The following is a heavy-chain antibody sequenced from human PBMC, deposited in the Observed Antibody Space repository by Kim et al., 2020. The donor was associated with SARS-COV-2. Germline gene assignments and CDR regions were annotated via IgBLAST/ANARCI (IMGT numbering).Heavy chain of an antibody. CDR3: TKDVGLAAAGLHGMDV. Sequence: ASVKVSCKASGYIFTTYSIIWVRQAPGQGLEWMGWINTKTGNPEYAQGFKGRFAFSVDTSVNTAYLQISSLKAEDTAVYFCTKDVGLAAAGLHGMDVWGQGTTVTVTS. CDR2: INTKTGNP. V-gene: IGHV7-4-1*02. D-gene: IGHD6-13*01. J-gene: IGHJ6*02. CDR1: GYIFTTYS.